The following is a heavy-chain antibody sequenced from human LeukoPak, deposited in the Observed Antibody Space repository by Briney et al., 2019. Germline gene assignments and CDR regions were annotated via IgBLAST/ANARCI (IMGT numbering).Heavy chain of an antibody. CDR1: GCLISSYY. D-gene: IGHD3-22*01. CDR3: AREGIYYDSSGYYYHAFDI. Sequence: SETLSLTCTVSGCLISSYYWSWIRQPPGKGLEWIGYIYYSGSTNYNPSLKSRVIISVDTSKNQFCLKLSSVTAADTAVYYCAREGIYYDSSGYYYHAFDIWGQGTMVTVSS. CDR2: IYYSGST. J-gene: IGHJ3*02. V-gene: IGHV4-59*01.